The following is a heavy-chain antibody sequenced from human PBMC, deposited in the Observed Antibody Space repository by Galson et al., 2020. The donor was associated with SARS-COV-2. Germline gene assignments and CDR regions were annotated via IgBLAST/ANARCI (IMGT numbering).Heavy chain of an antibody. CDR1: GFTFSAYG. CDR3: ARDEDIVLMMYALDY. V-gene: IGHV3-33*01. CDR2: IWFDGSKK. J-gene: IGHJ4*02. Sequence: SLRLSCAASGFTFSAYGMHWVRQVPGKGLEWVAVIWFDGSKKYYADSVKGRFTISRDNSNNMVYLQMNSLRDEDTAVYYCARDEDIVLMMYALDYWGQGALVTVSS. D-gene: IGHD2-8*01.